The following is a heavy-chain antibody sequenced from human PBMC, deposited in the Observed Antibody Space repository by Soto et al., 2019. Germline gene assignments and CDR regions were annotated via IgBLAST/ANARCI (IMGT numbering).Heavy chain of an antibody. J-gene: IGHJ6*02. CDR3: SRFIMVGGWFDPNYYHGMDV. V-gene: IGHV1-18*01. Sequence: QVQLVQSGAEVKKPGASVTVSCKTSGYTFSNYGINWVRQAPGQGLEWMGWISGYNGNTNYAQTVQGRVTMTTDTSTGTVYMELRSLKSYDTAISYCSRFIMVGGWFDPNYYHGMDVWGQGTTVTVSS. CDR1: GYTFSNYG. CDR2: ISGYNGNT. D-gene: IGHD6-19*01.